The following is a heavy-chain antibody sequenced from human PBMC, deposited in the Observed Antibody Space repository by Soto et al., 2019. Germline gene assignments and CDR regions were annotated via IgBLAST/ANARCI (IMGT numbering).Heavy chain of an antibody. Sequence: GGSLRLSCAASGFTFSSYSMNWVRQAPGKGLEWVSSISSSSSYIYYADSVKGRFTISRDNAKNSLYLQMNSLRAEDTAVYYCARDHDFWSGVYYYYGMDVWGQGTTVTVSS. V-gene: IGHV3-21*01. CDR2: ISSSSSYI. J-gene: IGHJ6*02. CDR3: ARDHDFWSGVYYYYGMDV. D-gene: IGHD3-3*01. CDR1: GFTFSSYS.